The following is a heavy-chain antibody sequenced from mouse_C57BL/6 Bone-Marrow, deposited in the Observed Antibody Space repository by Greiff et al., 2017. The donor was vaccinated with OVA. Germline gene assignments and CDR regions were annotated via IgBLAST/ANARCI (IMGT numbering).Heavy chain of an antibody. CDR1: GYTFTSYW. V-gene: IGHV1-69*01. CDR2: IDPSDSYT. CDR3: AREDGLLRYWFAY. Sequence: QVQLQQPGAELVMPGASVKLSCKASGYTFTSYWMHWVKQRPGQGLEWIGEIDPSDSYTNYNQKFKGKSTLTVDKSSSTAYMQLSSLTSEDPAVYYCAREDGLLRYWFAYWGQGTLVTVSA. J-gene: IGHJ3*01. D-gene: IGHD1-1*01.